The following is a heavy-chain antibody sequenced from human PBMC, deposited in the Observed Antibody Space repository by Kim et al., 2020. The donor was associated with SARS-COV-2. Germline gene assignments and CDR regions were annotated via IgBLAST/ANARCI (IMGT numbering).Heavy chain of an antibody. V-gene: IGHV1-46*01. CDR2: INPSGGST. D-gene: IGHD2-2*03. CDR1: GYTFTIYY. CDR3: ARGGYCSSTSCYPHFDF. J-gene: IGHJ4*02. Sequence: ASVKVSCKASGYTFTIYYMHWVRQAPGQGLEWMGIINPSGGSTSYAQKFQGRVTMTRDTSTSTVYMELSSLRSEDTAVYYCARGGYCSSTSCYPHFDFWGQGTLVTVSS.